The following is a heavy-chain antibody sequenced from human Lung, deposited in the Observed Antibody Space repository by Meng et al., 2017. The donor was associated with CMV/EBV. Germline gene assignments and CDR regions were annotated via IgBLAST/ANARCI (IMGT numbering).Heavy chain of an antibody. V-gene: IGHV4-4*02. CDR3: LRRSGGSV. CDR1: GDPITNHNW. J-gene: IGHJ1*01. D-gene: IGHD3-10*01. Sequence: GPALVKPSDSLSLTFSFSGDPITNHNWWAWVRQPPGKGLEWIGEIPHRGSSAYTPSLKSRVSMSIDKSKNQFSLKLTSVTAADTAVYHCLRRSGGSVWGQGTLVTVSS. CDR2: IPHRGSS.